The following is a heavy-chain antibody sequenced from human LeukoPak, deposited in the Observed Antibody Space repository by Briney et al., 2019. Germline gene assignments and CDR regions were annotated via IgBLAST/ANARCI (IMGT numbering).Heavy chain of an antibody. D-gene: IGHD2-15*01. CDR2: IRSKAYGGTT. CDR1: GFTFGDYA. Sequence: QTGGSLRLSCTASGFTFGDYAMGWVRQAPGKGLEWVGFIRSKAYGGTTEYAASVKGRFTISRDDSKSIAYLQMNSLKTEDTAVYYCTRATGEPYCSGGSCYSGGGLFDYWGQGTLVTVSS. V-gene: IGHV3-49*04. CDR3: TRATGEPYCSGGSCYSGGGLFDY. J-gene: IGHJ4*02.